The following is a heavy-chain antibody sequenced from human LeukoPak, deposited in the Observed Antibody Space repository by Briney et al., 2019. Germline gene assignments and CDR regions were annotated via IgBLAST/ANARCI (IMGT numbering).Heavy chain of an antibody. Sequence: HPGGSLRLSCAASGFTVSSNYMTWVRQAPGKGLEWVSLIYSGGSTYYADSVKGRFAISRDNSNNTLYLRMNSLRAEDTAVYYCARRYWGLHASDIWGQGTMVTVSS. CDR2: IYSGGST. V-gene: IGHV3-66*01. J-gene: IGHJ3*02. CDR1: GFTVSSNY. CDR3: ARRYWGLHASDI. D-gene: IGHD2-8*02.